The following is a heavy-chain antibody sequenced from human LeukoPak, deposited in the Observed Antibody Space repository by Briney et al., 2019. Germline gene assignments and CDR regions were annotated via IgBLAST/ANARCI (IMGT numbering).Heavy chain of an antibody. V-gene: IGHV4-59*01. CDR2: IYYSGST. CDR1: GGSISSYS. CDR3: ARDRHGIDY. Sequence: SETLSLTCTVSGGSISSYSWSWIRQPPGKGLEWIGYIYYSGSTNYNPSLKSRVTISVDTSKNQFSLKLSSVTAADTAVYYCARDRHGIDYWGQGTLVTVSS. J-gene: IGHJ4*02. D-gene: IGHD1-26*01.